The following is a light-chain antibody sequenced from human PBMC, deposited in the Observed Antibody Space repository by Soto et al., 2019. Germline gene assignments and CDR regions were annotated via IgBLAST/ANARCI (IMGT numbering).Light chain of an antibody. CDR3: QVWDSSTQV. V-gene: IGLV2-11*01. CDR2: DVS. J-gene: IGLJ3*02. CDR1: SSDVGGYNY. Sequence: QSVLTQPRSVSGSPGQSVTISCTGTSSDVGGYNYVSWYQQHPGKAPKLMIYDVSKRPSGVPDRFSGSKSGNTASLTISGLQAEDEADYYCQVWDSSTQVFGGGTKLTVL.